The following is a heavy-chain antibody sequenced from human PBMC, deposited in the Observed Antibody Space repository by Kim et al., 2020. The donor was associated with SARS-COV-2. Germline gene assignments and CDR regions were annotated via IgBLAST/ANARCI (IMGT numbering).Heavy chain of an antibody. CDR3: ARGVSSAWTLRAWFDP. D-gene: IGHD3-22*01. Sequence: SETLSLTCVVSGASIGSSSCWSWVRQPPGKGLEWIGEVDHSGTTSYNVSLKNRVSILVDKSKNQFSLRLTSVSAADTAVYYCARGVSSAWTLRAWFDPWGQGPLVTVS. CDR1: GASIGSSSC. CDR2: VDHSGTT. V-gene: IGHV4-4*02. J-gene: IGHJ5*02.